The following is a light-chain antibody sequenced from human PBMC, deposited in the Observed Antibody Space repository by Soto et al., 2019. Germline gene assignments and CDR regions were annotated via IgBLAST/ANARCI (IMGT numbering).Light chain of an antibody. Sequence: QSALNQPASVSGSPGQSITISCTGTSSDVGGYNYVSWYQQHPGKAPKLMISDVSNRPSGVSNRFSGSQSGNTASLTISGLQTEDEADYYCSSYTRSSTDVFGPGTKLPVL. CDR1: SSDVGGYNY. V-gene: IGLV2-14*01. CDR2: DVS. J-gene: IGLJ1*01. CDR3: SSYTRSSTDV.